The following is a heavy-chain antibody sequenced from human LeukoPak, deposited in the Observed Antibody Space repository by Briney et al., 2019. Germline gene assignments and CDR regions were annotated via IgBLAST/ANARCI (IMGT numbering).Heavy chain of an antibody. V-gene: IGHV4-59*01. CDR1: GGSISSYY. Sequence: SGTLSLTCTVSGGSISSYYWSWIRQPPGKGLEWIGYIYYSGSTNYNPSLKSRVTISVDTSKNQFSLKLSSVTAADTAVYYCARDAGYCSSTSCYSYYYYGMDVWGQGTTVTVSS. CDR2: IYYSGST. CDR3: ARDAGYCSSTSCYSYYYYGMDV. D-gene: IGHD2-2*02. J-gene: IGHJ6*02.